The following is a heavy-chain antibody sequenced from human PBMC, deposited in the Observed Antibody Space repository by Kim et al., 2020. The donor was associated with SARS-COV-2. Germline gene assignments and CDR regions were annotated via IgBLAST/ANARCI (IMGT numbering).Heavy chain of an antibody. J-gene: IGHJ6*02. CDR2: IYSVGST. V-gene: IGHV3-66*01. D-gene: IGHD1-26*01. CDR1: GFTFSSNY. CDR3: SSGPPIAGAPPAGMDG. Sequence: GGSLRLSCAASGFTFSSNYMSWVRQAPGKGLEWVSVIYSVGSTYYSESVMGGLTTFRDNSKNTLFFQQNSLTADDTAVFYCSSGPPIAGAPPAGMDGCG.